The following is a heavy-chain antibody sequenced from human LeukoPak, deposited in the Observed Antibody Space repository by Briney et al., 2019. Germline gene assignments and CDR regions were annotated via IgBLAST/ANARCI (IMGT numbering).Heavy chain of an antibody. CDR1: GGSISSYY. J-gene: IGHJ6*02. V-gene: IGHV4-4*07. Sequence: PSETLSLTCTVSGGSISSYYWSWIRQPAGKGLEWIGRIYTSGSTNYNPSLKSRVTMSVDTSKNQFSLKLSSVTAADTAVYYCARGGLIAVAGTGTNRARYYYYGMDVWGQGTTVTVPS. CDR3: ARGGLIAVAGTGTNRARYYYYGMDV. CDR2: IYTSGST. D-gene: IGHD6-19*01.